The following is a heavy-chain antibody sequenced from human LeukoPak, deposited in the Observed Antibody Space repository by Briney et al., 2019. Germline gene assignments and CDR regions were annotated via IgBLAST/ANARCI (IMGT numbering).Heavy chain of an antibody. CDR1: GFTFSSSE. CDR2: ISSSGGTI. V-gene: IGHV3-48*03. J-gene: IGHJ4*02. CDR3: ARSGQHLFDF. Sequence: VGSLRLSCAVSGFTFSSSEMNGGRQAPGKGLGWVSYISSSGGTISYADSVKGRFTLSRDNAKNSLYLQMNSLRAEDTAIYYCARSGQHLFDFWGQGTLVTVSS. D-gene: IGHD6-13*01.